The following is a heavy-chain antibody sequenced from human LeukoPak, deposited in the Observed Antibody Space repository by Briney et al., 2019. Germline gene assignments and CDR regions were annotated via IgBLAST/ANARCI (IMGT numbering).Heavy chain of an antibody. D-gene: IGHD2-21*02. CDR2: INPNSGGT. CDR1: GYTFTRYY. CDR3: VVVTAANIPG. V-gene: IGHV1-2*02. Sequence: ASVKVSCKASGYTFTRYYMHWVRQAPGQGLEWMGWINPNSGGTNYAQKFQGRVTMTRDTSISTAYMELSSLRSEDTAVYYCVVVTAANIPGWGQGTLVTVSS. J-gene: IGHJ4*02.